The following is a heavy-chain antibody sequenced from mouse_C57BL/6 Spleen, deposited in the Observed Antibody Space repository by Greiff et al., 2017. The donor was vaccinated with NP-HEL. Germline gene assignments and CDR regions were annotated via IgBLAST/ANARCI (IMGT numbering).Heavy chain of an antibody. V-gene: IGHV1-26*01. CDR1: GYTFTDYY. J-gene: IGHJ4*01. CDR3: ARYPRSYAMDY. Sequence: VQLQQSGPELVKPGASVKISCKASGYTFTDYYMNWVKQSPGKSLEWIGDINPNNGGTSYNQKFKGKATLTVDKSSSTAYMELRSLTSEDSAVYYCARYPRSYAMDYGGQGTSVTVSS. CDR2: INPNNGGT.